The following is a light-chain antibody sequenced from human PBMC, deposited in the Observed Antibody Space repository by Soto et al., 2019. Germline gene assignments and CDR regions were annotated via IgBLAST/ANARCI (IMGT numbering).Light chain of an antibody. CDR3: SSFTGSDTLVV. CDR2: EVS. Sequence: QSVLTQPASVSGSPGQSITISCTGASSDIGVFNYVFWYQQHPGKVPKLIIYEVSIRPSGVSDRFSGSKSGNTASLTISGLQAEDEADYYCSSFTGSDTLVVFGGGTKLTVL. CDR1: SSDIGVFNY. V-gene: IGLV2-14*01. J-gene: IGLJ2*01.